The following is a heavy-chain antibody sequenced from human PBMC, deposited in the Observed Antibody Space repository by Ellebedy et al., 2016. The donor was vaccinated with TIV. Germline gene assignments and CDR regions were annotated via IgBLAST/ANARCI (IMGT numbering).Heavy chain of an antibody. J-gene: IGHJ6*02. CDR3: ARSAYSSPFFFEYYYTGMDV. Sequence: AASVQVSCKASGYTFTSYDISWVRQATGQGLEWMGWLNLKSGSTGYAQKFQGRITITRNSSINTVYMELSSLRSEDTAVYYCARSAYSSPFFFEYYYTGMDVWGQGTTVTVSS. CDR1: GYTFTSYD. CDR2: LNLKSGST. V-gene: IGHV1-8*01. D-gene: IGHD6-19*01.